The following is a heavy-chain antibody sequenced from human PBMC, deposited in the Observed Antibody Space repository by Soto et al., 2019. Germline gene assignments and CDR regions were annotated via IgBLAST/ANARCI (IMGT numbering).Heavy chain of an antibody. D-gene: IGHD3-22*01. V-gene: IGHV1-69*01. CDR1: GGTFGNYG. J-gene: IGHJ4*02. CDR3: ARDRYYDDTGLYYESAD. CDR2: ILPRLGLT. Sequence: QVQLVQSGAEVKKPGSSVKVSCKASGGTFGNYGISWVRQAPGQGLEWMGGILPRLGLTKSAQRFQGRVTFTADESTNTVYMELSSLRSEDSVVFYCARDRYYDDTGLYYESADWGQGTLVTVSS.